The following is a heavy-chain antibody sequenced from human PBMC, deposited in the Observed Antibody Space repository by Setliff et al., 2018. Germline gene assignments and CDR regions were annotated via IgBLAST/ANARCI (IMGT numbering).Heavy chain of an antibody. V-gene: IGHV1-69*04. D-gene: IGHD3-10*01. Sequence: RASVKVSCKASGGTFSSYTISWVRRAPGQGLEWMGRIIPILGIANYAQKFQGRVTITADKSTSTAYMELSSLRSEDTAVYYCARDISLGKAAVWFGELKGWFDPWGQGTLVTVSS. J-gene: IGHJ5*02. CDR2: IIPILGIA. CDR3: ARDISLGKAAVWFGELKGWFDP. CDR1: GGTFSSYT.